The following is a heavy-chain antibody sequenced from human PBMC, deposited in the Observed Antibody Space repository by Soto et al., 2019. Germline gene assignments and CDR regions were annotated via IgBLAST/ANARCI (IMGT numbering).Heavy chain of an antibody. V-gene: IGHV3-11*06. CDR3: ARSDGGSYYFTY. Sequence: GGSLRLSCAASGFTFSDYYMSWIRQAPGKGLEWVSYISSSSSYTNYADSVKGRFTISRDNAKNSLYLQMNSLRAEDTAVYYCARSDGGSYYFTYWGQGTLVTVSS. J-gene: IGHJ4*02. CDR2: ISSSSSYT. CDR1: GFTFSDYY. D-gene: IGHD1-26*01.